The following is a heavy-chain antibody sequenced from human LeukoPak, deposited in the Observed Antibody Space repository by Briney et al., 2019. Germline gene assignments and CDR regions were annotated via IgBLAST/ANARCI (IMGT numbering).Heavy chain of an antibody. D-gene: IGHD3-22*01. CDR2: IKQDGSEK. J-gene: IGHJ6*03. Sequence: PGESLRLSCAPSGFILSSQWMSWVRQAPGKGREWVANIKQDGSEKYYVDSVKGRFTISRDNAKNSLYLQMNSLRAEDTAVYYCARELIHESYDSSGEISYYYYYMDVWGKGTTVTVSS. CDR1: GFILSSQW. V-gene: IGHV3-7*01. CDR3: ARELIHESYDSSGEISYYYYYMDV.